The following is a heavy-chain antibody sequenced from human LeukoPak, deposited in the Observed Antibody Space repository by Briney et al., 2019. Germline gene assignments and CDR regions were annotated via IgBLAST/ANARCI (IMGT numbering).Heavy chain of an antibody. CDR1: GFTFSSYA. CDR3: ARERYFDY. Sequence: GGSLRLSCAASGFTFSSYAMSWVRQAPGKGLEWVSTISGGGRSTDYADSVKGHFTISRDNSKNTLYLQMNSLRAEDTAVYYCARERYFDYWGQGTLVTVSS. V-gene: IGHV3-23*01. CDR2: ISGGGRST. J-gene: IGHJ4*02.